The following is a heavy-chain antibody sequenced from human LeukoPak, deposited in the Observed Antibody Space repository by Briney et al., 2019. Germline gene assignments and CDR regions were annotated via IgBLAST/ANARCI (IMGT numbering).Heavy chain of an antibody. V-gene: IGHV3-48*03. Sequence: GGSLRLSCAASGFTFSSYEMNWVRQAPGKGLEWVSYISSSSSTIYYADSVKGRFTISRDNAKNSLYLQMNSLRAEDTAVYYCARYADGIFYWGQGTLVTVSS. D-gene: IGHD1-14*01. CDR3: ARYADGIFY. CDR1: GFTFSSYE. J-gene: IGHJ4*02. CDR2: ISSSSSTI.